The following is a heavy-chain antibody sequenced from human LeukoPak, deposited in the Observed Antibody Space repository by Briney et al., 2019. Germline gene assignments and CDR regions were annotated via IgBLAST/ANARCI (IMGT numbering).Heavy chain of an antibody. J-gene: IGHJ4*02. V-gene: IGHV3-21*01. CDR3: ARTFGVVGVSDY. D-gene: IGHD3-3*01. CDR1: GFTFSSYN. Sequence: GGSLPLSCAASGFTFSSYNMNWARHAPGKALECVSSISSSSSYIYYAHPVRARFTTSRDNAKNSLYLKMNSLRGEDTAVYYCARTFGVVGVSDYWGQGSLVTVSS. CDR2: ISSSSSYI.